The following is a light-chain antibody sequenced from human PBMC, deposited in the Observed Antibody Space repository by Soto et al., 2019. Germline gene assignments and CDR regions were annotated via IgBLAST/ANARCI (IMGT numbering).Light chain of an antibody. Sequence: DLQMTQSPSSLSASVGDRVTITCRASQGISNYLAWYQQIPGKVPKLLISAASTLQSGVPSRFSGSGSRTDFTLAISSLQPEDVATYYCQKYANVPAFGGGTKVEIK. J-gene: IGKJ4*01. CDR3: QKYANVPA. CDR2: AAS. CDR1: QGISNY. V-gene: IGKV1-27*01.